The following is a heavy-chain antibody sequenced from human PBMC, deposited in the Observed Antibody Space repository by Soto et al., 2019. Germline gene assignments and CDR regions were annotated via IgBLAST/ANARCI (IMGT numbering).Heavy chain of an antibody. CDR2: ISAYNGNT. CDR1: GYTFTSYG. D-gene: IGHD3-9*01. V-gene: IGHV1-18*04. CDR3: ARVKEGILTGYFDY. J-gene: IGHJ4*02. Sequence: QVQLVQSGAEVKKPGASVKVSCKASGYTFTSYGISWVRQAPGQGLAWMGWISAYNGNTNYAQKLQGRVTMTTDASTSPGYMELRSLRSDVTAVYYCARVKEGILTGYFDYWGQGTLVTVSS.